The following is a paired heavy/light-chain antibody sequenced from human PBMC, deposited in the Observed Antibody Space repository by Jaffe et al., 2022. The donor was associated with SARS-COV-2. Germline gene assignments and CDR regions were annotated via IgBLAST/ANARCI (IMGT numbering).Light chain of an antibody. V-gene: IGLV8-61*01. CDR1: SGSVSTTYY. J-gene: IGLJ3*02. CDR2: STN. Sequence: QTVVTQEPSFSVSPGGTVTLTCGLNSGSVSTTYYPSWYQQTPGQAPRTLIYSTNTRSSGVPDRFSGSILGNKAALTITGAQADDESDYYCVLYMGSGIWVFGGGTKLTVL. CDR3: VLYMGSGIWV.
Heavy chain of an antibody. CDR2: IKGDGTGT. CDR3: VRGFVATSNPGY. J-gene: IGHJ4*02. Sequence: EVQLVESGGGLVQPGGSLRLSCAASGFTFSSYWMLWVRQAPGKGLVWVSRIKGDGTGTNYADSVKGRFTISRDNAKNTLYLQMNSLRDEDTALYYCVRGFVATSNPGYWGQGTLVTVSS. V-gene: IGHV3-74*01. CDR1: GFTFSSYW. D-gene: IGHD5-12*01.